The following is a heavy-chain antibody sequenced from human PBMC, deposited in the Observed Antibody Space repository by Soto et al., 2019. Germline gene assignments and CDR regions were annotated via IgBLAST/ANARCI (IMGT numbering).Heavy chain of an antibody. Sequence: PLGSLRLSCPASGFSFSSYTMNWVRQAPGKGLQWVASITNRGTHTYSADSVKGRFTISRDNDKNSLYLQMNNLRAEDTATYYCARAHEVAWFDSWGRGTLVTVSS. D-gene: IGHD5-12*01. CDR2: ITNRGTHT. CDR1: GFSFSSYT. CDR3: ARAHEVAWFDS. V-gene: IGHV3-21*06. J-gene: IGHJ5*01.